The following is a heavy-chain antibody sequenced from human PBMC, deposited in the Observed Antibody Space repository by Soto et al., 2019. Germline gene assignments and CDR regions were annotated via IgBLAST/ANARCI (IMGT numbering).Heavy chain of an antibody. D-gene: IGHD3-10*01. CDR1: GGSISSYY. Sequence: ASETLSLTCTVSGGSISSYYWSWIRQPPGKGLEWIGYIYYSGSTNYNPSLKSRVTISVDTSKNQFSLKLSSVTAADTAVYYCAREVLGYYGHWGQGTLVTVSS. CDR3: AREVLGYYGH. V-gene: IGHV4-59*01. J-gene: IGHJ4*02. CDR2: IYYSGST.